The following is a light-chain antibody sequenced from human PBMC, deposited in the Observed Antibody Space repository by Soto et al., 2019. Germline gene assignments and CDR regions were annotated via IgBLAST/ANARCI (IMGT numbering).Light chain of an antibody. Sequence: IQLTQSPSSLSASVGDRVTITCRASQGISSYLAWYQQIPGKAPKLLIYAASTLQSGVPSRFSGSGPGTDFTLTISSLQPEDFATYYCQQLNSYPITFGQGTRLEI. J-gene: IGKJ5*01. V-gene: IGKV1-9*01. CDR1: QGISSY. CDR2: AAS. CDR3: QQLNSYPIT.